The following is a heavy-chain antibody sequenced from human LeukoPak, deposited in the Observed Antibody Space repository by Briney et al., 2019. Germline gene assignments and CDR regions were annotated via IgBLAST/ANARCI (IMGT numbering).Heavy chain of an antibody. V-gene: IGHV3-30*02. Sequence: PGGSLRLSCAASGFTFSSYGMHWVRQAPGKGLEWVAFIRYDGSNKYYADSVKGRFTISRDNSKNTLYLQMNSLRAEDTAVYYCAKASIFGVPSVGEDYYYYMDVWGKGTTVTVSS. CDR1: GFTFSSYG. CDR3: AKASIFGVPSVGEDYYYYMDV. D-gene: IGHD3-3*01. J-gene: IGHJ6*03. CDR2: IRYDGSNK.